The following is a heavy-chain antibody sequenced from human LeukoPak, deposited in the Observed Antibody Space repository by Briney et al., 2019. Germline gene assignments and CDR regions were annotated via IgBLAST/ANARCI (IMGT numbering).Heavy chain of an antibody. J-gene: IGHJ5*02. CDR1: GGSISSSSYY. CDR2: IYYSGST. V-gene: IGHV4-39*01. Sequence: PETLSLTCTVSGGSISSSSYYWGWIRQPPGKGLEWIGSIYYSGSTYYNPSLKSRVTISVDTSKNQFSLKLSSVTAADTAVYYCARGAGAINWFDPWGQGTLVTVSS. D-gene: IGHD1-26*01. CDR3: ARGAGAINWFDP.